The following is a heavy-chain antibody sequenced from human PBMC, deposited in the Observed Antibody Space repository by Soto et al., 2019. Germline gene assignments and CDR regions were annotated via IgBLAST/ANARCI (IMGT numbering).Heavy chain of an antibody. CDR2: ISSSTSHT. D-gene: IGHD6-13*01. J-gene: IGHJ4*02. CDR3: ARGRGAAADYFDF. Sequence: QVQLVESGGGLVKPGGSLRLSCAVSGFTFSDYYMTWIRQAPGKGLEWVSYISSSTSHTNYADSVKGRFTISRDNAKNSLFLQRNSLRAEDTAVYYCARGRGAAADYFDFWGQGTPVTVSS. CDR1: GFTFSDYY. V-gene: IGHV3-11*05.